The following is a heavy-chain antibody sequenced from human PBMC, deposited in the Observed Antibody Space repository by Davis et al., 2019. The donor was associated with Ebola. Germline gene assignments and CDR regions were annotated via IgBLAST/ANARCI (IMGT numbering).Heavy chain of an antibody. V-gene: IGHV3-7*01. CDR1: GFTFRSYW. J-gene: IGHJ6*02. CDR2: IKQDGSGK. CDR3: ARLSIADRVSVGSYYYYYGMDV. Sequence: GSLRPPRAAPGFTFRSYWMSWVRQAPGKGLEWVANIKQDGSGKYYVDSVKGRFTISRDNAKNSLYLQMNSLRAEDTAVYYCARLSIADRVSVGSYYYYYGMDVWGQGTTVTVSS. D-gene: IGHD6-6*01.